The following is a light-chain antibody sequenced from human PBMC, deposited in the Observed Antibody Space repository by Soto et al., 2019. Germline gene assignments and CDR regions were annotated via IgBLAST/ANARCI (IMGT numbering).Light chain of an antibody. J-gene: IGLJ1*01. CDR3: GTWDSSLSAYV. V-gene: IGLV1-51*02. CDR2: ENN. CDR1: SSNVGNNY. Sequence: QSVLTQPPSVSAAPGQKVTISCSGSSSNVGNNYVSWYQHLPGTAPKLLIYENNKRPSGIPDRFSGSKSGTSATLCITGLQTGDEADFYCGTWDSSLSAYVFGTGTKLTVL.